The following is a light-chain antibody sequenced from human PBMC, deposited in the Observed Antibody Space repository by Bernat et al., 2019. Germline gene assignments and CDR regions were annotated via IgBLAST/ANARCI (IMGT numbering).Light chain of an antibody. J-gene: IGKJ2*01. Sequence: DIQMTQSPSTLSASVGDRVTITCRASQSIGSWLAWYQQKPGKAPKLLIYKASSLESGVPSRFSGSGSGTEFTLTISSLQPDDSATYYCQQYNSYTFGQGTKLET. CDR2: KAS. CDR3: QQYNSYT. CDR1: QSIGSW. V-gene: IGKV1-5*03.